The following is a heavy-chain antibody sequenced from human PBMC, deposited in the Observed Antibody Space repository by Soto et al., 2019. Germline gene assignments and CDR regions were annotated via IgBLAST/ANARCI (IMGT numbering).Heavy chain of an antibody. Sequence: PGESLKISCKGSGYSFTSYWISWVRQMPGKGLEWMGRIDPSDSYTNYSPSFQGHVTISADKSISTAYLQWSSLKASDTAIYYGARHVYYDVLKKNYWGQGTLVTVSS. D-gene: IGHD3-9*01. CDR1: GYSFTSYW. CDR2: IDPSDSYT. J-gene: IGHJ4*02. CDR3: ARHVYYDVLKKNY. V-gene: IGHV5-10-1*01.